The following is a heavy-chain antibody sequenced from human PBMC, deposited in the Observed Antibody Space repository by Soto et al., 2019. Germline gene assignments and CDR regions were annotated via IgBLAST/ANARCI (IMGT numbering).Heavy chain of an antibody. CDR2: IIPMFGTT. CDR1: GGAFSSSS. V-gene: IGHV1-69*01. D-gene: IGHD3-22*01. Sequence: QVQLVQSGAEVRKPGSSVKVSCKASGGAFSSSSNNWVRQAPGQGLEWMGGIIPMFGTTNYAQKLQGRVTLTADESTSTAYMEMTDLRSEDTAVYYCAEGGGGYDTWGQGTLVTVST. CDR3: AEGGGGYDT. J-gene: IGHJ5*02.